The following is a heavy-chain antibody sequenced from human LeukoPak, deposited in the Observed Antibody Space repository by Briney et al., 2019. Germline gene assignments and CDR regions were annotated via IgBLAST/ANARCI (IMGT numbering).Heavy chain of an antibody. CDR1: GVTLSTYG. Sequence: GGSLRLSCAASGVTLSTYGIHWVRQAPGKGLEWVAVMSSDGSKIYFVDSVKGRFTISRDNAKNIVSLQMNSLRAEDTAVYYCARQPFGPGTYLQYWGQGTLVIVSS. CDR3: ARQPFGPGTYLQY. D-gene: IGHD3-10*01. V-gene: IGHV3-30*03. CDR2: MSSDGSKI. J-gene: IGHJ1*01.